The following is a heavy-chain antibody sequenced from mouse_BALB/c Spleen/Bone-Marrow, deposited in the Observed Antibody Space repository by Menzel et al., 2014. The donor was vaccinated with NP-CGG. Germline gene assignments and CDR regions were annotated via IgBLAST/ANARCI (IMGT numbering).Heavy chain of an antibody. CDR3: ARDDYYAMDY. V-gene: IGHV7-3*02. J-gene: IGHJ4*01. CDR2: IRNKANGYTT. CDR1: GFTFTDYY. Sequence: EVQLVESGGGLAQPGGSLRLSCATSGFTFTDYYMSWVRQPPGKALEWLGFIRNKANGYTTENSASVKGRFTISRDNSQSILYLQMNTLRAEDSATYYCARDDYYAMDYWGQGTSVTVSS.